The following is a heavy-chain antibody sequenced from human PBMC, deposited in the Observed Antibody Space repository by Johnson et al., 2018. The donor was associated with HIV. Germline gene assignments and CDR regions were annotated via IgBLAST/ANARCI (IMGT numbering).Heavy chain of an antibody. CDR1: GFNFNTYS. Sequence: QVQLVESGGGVVQPGGSLRLSCAASGFNFNTYSMHWVRQAPGNGLEWLAFVSYNGIHVYYSDSVRGRFTISRDISKNTLFLQMNSLRHEDTAMYYCMSRRGSPGARDAFDIWGQGTMVTVSS. CDR3: MSRRGSPGARDAFDI. J-gene: IGHJ3*02. V-gene: IGHV3-30*02. D-gene: IGHD5-24*01. CDR2: VSYNGIHV.